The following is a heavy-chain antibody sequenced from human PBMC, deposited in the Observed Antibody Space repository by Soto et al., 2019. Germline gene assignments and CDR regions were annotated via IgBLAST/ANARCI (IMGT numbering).Heavy chain of an antibody. J-gene: IGHJ4*02. D-gene: IGHD3-16*01. CDR2: IYHDGTT. CDR1: GFSVSGNF. Sequence: GGSLRLSCAASGFSVSGNFMMWVRQAPGKGLEWVSAIYHDGTTYHADSVKGRFTISRDNAKNTLYLQMKGLRVEDTALYYCAGREFSLGALDYWGQGTLVTVSS. CDR3: AGREFSLGALDY. V-gene: IGHV3-53*01.